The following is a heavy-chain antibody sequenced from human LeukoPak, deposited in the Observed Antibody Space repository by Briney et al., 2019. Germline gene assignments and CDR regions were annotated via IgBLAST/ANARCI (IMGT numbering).Heavy chain of an antibody. CDR3: ARGRFKDIVAMTYYFDY. CDR1: GFTFTGYY. J-gene: IGHJ4*02. V-gene: IGHV1-2*04. CDR2: INPNSGGT. Sequence: ASVKVSCKASGFTFTGYYMNWVRQAPGQGLGWMGWINPNSGGTNYAQKFQGWVTMTRDTSISTAYTELSRLRSDDTAVYYCARGRFKDIVAMTYYFDYWGQGTLVTVSS. D-gene: IGHD5-12*01.